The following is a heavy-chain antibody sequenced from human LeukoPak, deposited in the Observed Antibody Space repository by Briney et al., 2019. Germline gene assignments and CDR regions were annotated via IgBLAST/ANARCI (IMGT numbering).Heavy chain of an antibody. CDR2: IYHSGST. D-gene: IGHD3-3*01. Sequence: SETLSLTCTVSGGSISSSSYYWGWIRQPPGKGLEWIGEIYHSGSTNYNPSLKSRVTISVDKSKNQFSLKLSSVTAADTAVYYCARGTGQTITIFGVVIKSRGYYYMDVWGKGTTVTVSS. V-gene: IGHV4-39*07. J-gene: IGHJ6*03. CDR1: GGSISSSSYY. CDR3: ARGTGQTITIFGVVIKSRGYYYMDV.